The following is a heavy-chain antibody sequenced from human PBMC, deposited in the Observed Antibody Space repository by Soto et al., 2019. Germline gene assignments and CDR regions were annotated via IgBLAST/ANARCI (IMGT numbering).Heavy chain of an antibody. CDR1: GYTLTELS. J-gene: IGHJ5*02. D-gene: IGHD2-2*01. CDR3: ATGVPAAISWFDP. CDR2: FDPEDGET. V-gene: IGHV1-24*01. Sequence: ASVKVSCKVSGYTLTELSMHWVRQAPGKGLEWMGGFDPEDGETIYAQKFQGRVTMTEDTSTDTAYMELGSLRSEDTAVYYCATGVPAAISWFDPWGQGTLVTVSS.